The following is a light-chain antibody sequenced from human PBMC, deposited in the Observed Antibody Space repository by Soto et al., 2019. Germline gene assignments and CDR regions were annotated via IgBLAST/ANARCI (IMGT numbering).Light chain of an antibody. V-gene: IGLV3-21*04. CDR2: YDS. Sequence: SYELTQPHSVSVAPGKTARITCGGNNIGSKSVHWYQQKPGQAPVLVIYYDSDRPSGIPERFSGSNSGNTATLTISRVEAGDEADYYCQVWDSSRGVFGTGTKVTVL. CDR3: QVWDSSRGV. J-gene: IGLJ1*01. CDR1: NIGSKS.